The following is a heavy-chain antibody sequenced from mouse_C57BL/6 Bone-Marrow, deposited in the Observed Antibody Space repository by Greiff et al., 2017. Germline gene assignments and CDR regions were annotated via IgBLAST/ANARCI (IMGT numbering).Heavy chain of an antibody. CDR1: GFTFSSYG. CDR3: ARRGRRGYFDV. Sequence: EVQGVESGGDLVKPGGSLKLSCAASGFTFSSYGMSWVRQTPDKRLEWVATISSGGSYTYYPDSVQGRFTISRDNAKNTLYLQMGSLKSEDTAMYYCARRGRRGYFDVWGTGTTVTVSS. V-gene: IGHV5-6*01. D-gene: IGHD1-1*01. CDR2: ISSGGSYT. J-gene: IGHJ1*03.